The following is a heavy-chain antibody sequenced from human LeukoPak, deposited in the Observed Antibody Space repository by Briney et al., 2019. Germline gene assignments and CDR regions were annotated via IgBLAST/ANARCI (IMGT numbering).Heavy chain of an antibody. CDR3: ARSYSLPEY. D-gene: IGHD5-12*01. CDR1: GFTFSSFA. J-gene: IGHJ4*02. Sequence: GSSLRLSCAASGFTFSSFAMHWVRQAPGKGLEWVAFISYVARETYYADSVKGRFTISRDNSKDMVYLQMDSLTPADTAVYYCARSYSLPEYWGQGTLVTVSS. CDR2: ISYVARET. V-gene: IGHV3-30*04.